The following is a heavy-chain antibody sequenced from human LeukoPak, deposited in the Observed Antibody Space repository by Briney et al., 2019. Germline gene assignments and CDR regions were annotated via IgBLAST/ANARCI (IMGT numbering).Heavy chain of an antibody. CDR2: IYHSGST. J-gene: IGHJ5*02. V-gene: IGHV4-38-2*02. D-gene: IGHD3-3*01. CDR1: GYSISSGYY. CDR3: ARDSYYDFWSGYSTSWFDP. Sequence: SETLSLTCTVSGYSISSGYYWGWIRPPPGKGLEWIGSIYHSGSTYYNPSLKSRVTISVDTSKSQFSLKLSSVTAADTAVYYCARDSYYDFWSGYSTSWFDPWGQGTLVTVSS.